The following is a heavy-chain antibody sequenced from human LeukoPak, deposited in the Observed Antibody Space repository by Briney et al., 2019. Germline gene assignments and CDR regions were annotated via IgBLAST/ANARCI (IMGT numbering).Heavy chain of an antibody. CDR2: ISGSGGST. Sequence: PGGSLRLSCAASGFTFSSYAMSWVRQAPGKGLEWVSAISGSGGSTYYADSVKGRFTISRDNSKNTLYLQMNSLRAEDTAVYYCARDLSGDYYSSEIDYWGQGTLVTVSS. CDR3: ARDLSGDYYSSEIDY. D-gene: IGHD3-22*01. V-gene: IGHV3-23*01. J-gene: IGHJ4*02. CDR1: GFTFSSYA.